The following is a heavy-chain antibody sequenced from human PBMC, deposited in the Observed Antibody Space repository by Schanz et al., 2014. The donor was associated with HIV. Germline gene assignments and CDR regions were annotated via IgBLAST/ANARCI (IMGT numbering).Heavy chain of an antibody. CDR3: ASDGSGSYLTLSLLYYGMDV. D-gene: IGHD3-10*01. J-gene: IGHJ6*02. CDR2: ISYDGTDK. V-gene: IGHV3-30*03. Sequence: QVQLVESGGCVVQPGRSLRLSCAASGFSFSTYGMHWVRQAPGKGLEWVAVISYDGTDKYYADSVKGRFTISRDNSKNTLYLQMNSLTAEDTAVYYCASDGSGSYLTLSLLYYGMDVWGQGTTVTVSS. CDR1: GFSFSTYG.